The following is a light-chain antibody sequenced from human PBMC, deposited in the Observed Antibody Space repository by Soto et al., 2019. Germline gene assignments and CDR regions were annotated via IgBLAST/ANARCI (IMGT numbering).Light chain of an antibody. CDR2: AAS. J-gene: IGKJ1*01. CDR3: QQNYSTTWT. CDR1: QDISTY. Sequence: DIQMTQSPSSLSPSVGDRVTITCRASQDISTYLNWYQQKPGKAPKLLIYAASSLQSGVPSRFSGSGSETDFTLTIGSLQPEDFATYSCQQNYSTTWTFGQGTKVEIK. V-gene: IGKV1-39*01.